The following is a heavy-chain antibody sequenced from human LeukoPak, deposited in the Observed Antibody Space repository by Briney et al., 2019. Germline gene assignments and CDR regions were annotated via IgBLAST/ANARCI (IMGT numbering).Heavy chain of an antibody. Sequence: GGSLRLSCAASGFTFSSYAMSWVRQAPGKGLEWVSAISISGGSTYYAYFEKRRFTIARDNSKNTLYLQINILGAEHTALYYCAKGGAYGDYFDYWGEGTLVTVS. CDR1: GFTFSSYA. J-gene: IGHJ4*02. V-gene: IGHV3-23*01. CDR3: AKGGAYGDYFDY. CDR2: ISISGGST. D-gene: IGHD4/OR15-4a*01.